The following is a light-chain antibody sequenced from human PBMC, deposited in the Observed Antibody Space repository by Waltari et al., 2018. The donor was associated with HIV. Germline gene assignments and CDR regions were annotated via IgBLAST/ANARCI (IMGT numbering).Light chain of an antibody. V-gene: IGKV3-15*01. CDR1: QTISGN. J-gene: IGKJ1*01. CDR3: QQYIEWPLT. CDR2: AAS. Sequence: EIVMTPSPVTMSVSPGQRATLSCRASQTISGNIAGYQQKPGQAPRLRIFAASNRAPVVPARFSGSGFWTEFTLSISDLQSEDFAIYHCQQYIEWPLTFGQGTKVEVK.